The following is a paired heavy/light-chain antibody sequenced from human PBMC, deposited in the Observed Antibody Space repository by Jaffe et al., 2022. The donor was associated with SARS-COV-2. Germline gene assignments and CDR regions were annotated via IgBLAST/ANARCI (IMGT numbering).Heavy chain of an antibody. CDR1: GFTFDDYA. Sequence: EVQLVESGGGLVQPGRSLRLSCAASGFTFDDYAMHWVRQAPGKGLEWVSGISWNSGSIGYADSVKGRFTISRDNAKNSLYLQMNSLRAEDTALYYCAKEGRMVRGPRRVYYYYYYMDVWGKGTTVTVSS. CDR3: AKEGRMVRGPRRVYYYYYYMDV. J-gene: IGHJ6*03. D-gene: IGHD3-10*01. CDR2: ISWNSGSI. V-gene: IGHV3-9*01.
Light chain of an antibody. CDR3: QQYGSSRLT. CDR1: QSVSSSY. J-gene: IGKJ4*01. CDR2: GAS. V-gene: IGKV3-20*01. Sequence: EIVLTQSPGTLSLSPGERATLSCRASQSVSSSYLAWYQQKPGQAPRLLIYGASSRATGIPDRFSGSGSGTDFTLTISRLEPEDFAVYYCQQYGSSRLTFGGGTKVEIK.